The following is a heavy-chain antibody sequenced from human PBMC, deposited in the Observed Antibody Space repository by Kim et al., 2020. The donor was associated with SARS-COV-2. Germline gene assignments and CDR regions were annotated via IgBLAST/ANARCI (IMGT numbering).Heavy chain of an antibody. J-gene: IGHJ5*02. CDR3: ARLGNWNYGFDP. V-gene: IGHV4-59*08. CDR1: GGSISSYY. D-gene: IGHD1-7*01. CDR2: IYYSGST. Sequence: SETLSLTCTVSGGSISSYYWSWIRQPPGKGLEWIGYIYYSGSTNYNPSLKSRVTISVDTSKNQFSLKLSSVTAADTAVYYCARLGNWNYGFDPWGQGTLV.